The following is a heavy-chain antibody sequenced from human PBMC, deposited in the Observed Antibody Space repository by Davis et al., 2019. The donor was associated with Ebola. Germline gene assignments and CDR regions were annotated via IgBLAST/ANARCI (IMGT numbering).Heavy chain of an antibody. CDR3: ARALGLGLGAVD. J-gene: IGHJ4*02. V-gene: IGHV3-66*02. CDR1: GFTVSSNY. D-gene: IGHD3/OR15-3a*01. Sequence: GEPLKISCAASGFTVSSNYMSWVRQAPGKGLEWVSVIYSGGSTYYADSVKGRFSFSRDNSKNTVYLQMSSLRPDDTAVYYCARALGLGLGAVDWGQGSLVTVSS. CDR2: IYSGGST.